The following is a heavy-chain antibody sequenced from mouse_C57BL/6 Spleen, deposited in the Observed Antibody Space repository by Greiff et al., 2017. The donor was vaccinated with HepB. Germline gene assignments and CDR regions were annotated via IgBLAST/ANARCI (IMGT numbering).Heavy chain of an antibody. Sequence: QVQLQQSGAELVRPGASVTLSCKASGYTFTDYEMHWVKQTPVHGLEWIGAIDPETGGTAYNQKFKGKAILTADKSSSTAYMVLRSLTSEDSAVYYCTREDYYGSSYFYYAMDYWGQGTSVTVSS. CDR1: GYTFTDYE. J-gene: IGHJ4*01. D-gene: IGHD1-1*01. V-gene: IGHV1-15*01. CDR3: TREDYYGSSYFYYAMDY. CDR2: IDPETGGT.